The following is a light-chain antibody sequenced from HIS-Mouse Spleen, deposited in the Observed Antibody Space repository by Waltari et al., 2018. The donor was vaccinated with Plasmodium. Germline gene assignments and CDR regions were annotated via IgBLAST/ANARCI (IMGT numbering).Light chain of an antibody. CDR2: EDS. CDR1: ALPQKY. Sequence: SYELTQTPSVSVSPGQTARITCSGDALPQKYAYWYQQKSCQAPVLVIYEDSKRPSGIPERCSGSSSWTMATLTISGAQVEDEADYYCYSTDSSGNHRVFGGGTKLTVL. V-gene: IGLV3-10*01. J-gene: IGLJ3*02. CDR3: YSTDSSGNHRV.